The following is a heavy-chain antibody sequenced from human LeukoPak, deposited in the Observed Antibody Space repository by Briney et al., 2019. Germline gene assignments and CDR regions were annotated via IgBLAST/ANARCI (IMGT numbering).Heavy chain of an antibody. V-gene: IGHV3-30-3*01. J-gene: IGHJ4*02. D-gene: IGHD3-10*01. CDR2: ISYDGSNK. CDR1: AFPFGNYA. Sequence: GTSLRLSCAASAFPFGNYAMHWVRQAPGKGLEWVALISYDGSNKYYADSVKGRFTISRDNSKNTLYLQMNSLRAEDTAVYYCARAGDYGSGSFRWRHFDYWGQGTLVTVSS. CDR3: ARAGDYGSGSFRWRHFDY.